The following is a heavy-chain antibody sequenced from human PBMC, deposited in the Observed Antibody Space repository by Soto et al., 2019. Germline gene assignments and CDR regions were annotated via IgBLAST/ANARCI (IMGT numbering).Heavy chain of an antibody. D-gene: IGHD3-3*01. CDR2: ISGIGGST. CDR3: AKDFREDFWRANYDAFDI. V-gene: IGHV3-23*01. Sequence: EVQLLESGGGLVQPGGSLRLSCAASGFTFSSYAMSWVRQAPGKGLEWVSAISGIGGSTYYADSVKGRFTISRDNSKNTLYLQMNSMRAEDTAVYYCAKDFREDFWRANYDAFDIWGQGTMVTVSS. CDR1: GFTFSSYA. J-gene: IGHJ3*02.